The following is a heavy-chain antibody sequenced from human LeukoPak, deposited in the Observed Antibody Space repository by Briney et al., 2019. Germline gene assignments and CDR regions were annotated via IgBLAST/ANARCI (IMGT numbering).Heavy chain of an antibody. Sequence: ASVKVSCKASGYTFTGYYMHWVRQAPGQGLEWMGRINPNSGGTNYAQKFQGRVTMTRDTSISTAYMELSRLRSGDTAVYYCARDPAIRDFWSGYYSYYGMDVWGQGTTVTVSS. J-gene: IGHJ6*02. CDR1: GYTFTGYY. CDR3: ARDPAIRDFWSGYYSYYGMDV. D-gene: IGHD3-3*01. CDR2: INPNSGGT. V-gene: IGHV1-2*06.